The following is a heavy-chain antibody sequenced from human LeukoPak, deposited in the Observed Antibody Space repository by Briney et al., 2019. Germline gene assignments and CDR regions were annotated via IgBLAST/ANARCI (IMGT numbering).Heavy chain of an antibody. D-gene: IGHD2-8*01. CDR2: IWSDGSKT. J-gene: IGHJ4*02. V-gene: IGHV3-33*01. Sequence: GGSLILSCAASGFTSTSYGMHWVRQAPGKGLEWVAVIWSDGSKTYYVDSVKGRFTISRDYSKNTLYLQMSSLRVEDTAVYYCARAGASNEFDYWGQGTLVTVSS. CDR1: GFTSTSYG. CDR3: ARAGASNEFDY.